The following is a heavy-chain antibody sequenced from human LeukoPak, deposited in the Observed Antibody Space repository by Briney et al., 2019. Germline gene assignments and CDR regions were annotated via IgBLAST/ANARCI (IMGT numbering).Heavy chain of an antibody. Sequence: PGGSLRLSCAASGFTFSSYDMHWVRQATGKGLEWVSAIGTAGDTYYPGSVKGRFTISRENAKNSLYLQMNSLRAGDTAVYYCARGRKGRAVAGTRWYFDLWGRGTLVTVPS. D-gene: IGHD6-19*01. V-gene: IGHV3-13*01. CDR2: IGTAGDT. CDR3: ARGRKGRAVAGTRWYFDL. CDR1: GFTFSSYD. J-gene: IGHJ2*01.